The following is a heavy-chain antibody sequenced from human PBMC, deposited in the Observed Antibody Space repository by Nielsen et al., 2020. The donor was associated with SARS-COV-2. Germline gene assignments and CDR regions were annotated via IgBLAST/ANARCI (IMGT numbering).Heavy chain of an antibody. V-gene: IGHV1-24*01. CDR1: GYTLTELS. D-gene: IGHD2-15*01. J-gene: IGHJ5*02. CDR2: FDPEDGET. Sequence: ASVKVSCKVSGYTLTELSMHWVRQAPGKGLEWMGGFDPEDGETIYAQKFQGRVTMTEDTSTDTAYMELSSLRSEDTAVYYCALGMVVAALWGGWLDPWGQGTLVTVSS. CDR3: ALGMVVAALWGGWLDP.